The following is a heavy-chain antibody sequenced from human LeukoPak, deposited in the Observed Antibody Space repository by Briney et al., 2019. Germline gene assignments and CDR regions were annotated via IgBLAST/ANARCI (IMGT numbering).Heavy chain of an antibody. D-gene: IGHD2-15*01. CDR3: ARDGHIARRGRCYSLNY. CDR2: INPSGGST. J-gene: IGHJ4*02. CDR1: GYTFASYY. Sequence: ASVKVSCKASGYTFASYYMHWVRQAPGQGLEWMGIINPSGGSTSYAQKFQGRVTMTRDTSTSTVYMELSSLRSEDTAVYYCARDGHIARRGRCYSLNYWGQGTLVTVSS. V-gene: IGHV1-46*01.